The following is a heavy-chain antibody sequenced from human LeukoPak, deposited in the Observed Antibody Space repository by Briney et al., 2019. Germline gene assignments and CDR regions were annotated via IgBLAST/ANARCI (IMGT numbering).Heavy chain of an antibody. V-gene: IGHV4-59*01. CDR1: GGSISSFY. CDR2: IYDSGST. CDR3: ARGRLGYSSGWGY. Sequence: PSETLSLTCTVSGGSISSFYWSWLRQPPGEGLEWSGYIYDSGSTNYNPSLKSRVTISVDTSKTQFSLKLSSVTAADTAVYYCARGRLGYSSGWGYWGQGTLVTVSS. D-gene: IGHD6-19*01. J-gene: IGHJ4*02.